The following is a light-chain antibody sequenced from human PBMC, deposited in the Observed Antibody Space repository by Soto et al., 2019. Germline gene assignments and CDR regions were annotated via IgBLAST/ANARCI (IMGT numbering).Light chain of an antibody. CDR3: SSYTSSSTLAYV. J-gene: IGLJ1*01. V-gene: IGLV2-14*01. CDR1: SSDVGGYNY. Sequence: QSALTQPASVSGSPGQSITISCTGTSSDVGGYNYVSWYQQHPGKAPKLMIYDVSNRPSGVSNRFSGSKSGNTASLTISGLQAEDEADYYCSSYTSSSTLAYVFGTGTKLT. CDR2: DVS.